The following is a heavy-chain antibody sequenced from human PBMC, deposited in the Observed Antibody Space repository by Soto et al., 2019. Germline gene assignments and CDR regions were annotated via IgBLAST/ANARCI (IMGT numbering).Heavy chain of an antibody. CDR3: ARGLVFSRVTILFFAY. J-gene: IGHJ4*02. CDR2: ISYDGSHK. D-gene: IGHD2-21*02. V-gene: IGHV3-30-3*01. CDR1: AFTFSNYA. Sequence: QVQLVESGGGVVQPGRSLRLSCAASAFTFSNYAMHWVRQAPGKGLEWVAVISYDGSHKYYADSLKGRFTISRDNSMNTVYLQMNSLRLGDTAVYYCARGLVFSRVTILFFAYWGQGARVTVPS.